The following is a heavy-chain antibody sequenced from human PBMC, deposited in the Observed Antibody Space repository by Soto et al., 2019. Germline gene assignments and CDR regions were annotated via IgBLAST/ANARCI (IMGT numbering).Heavy chain of an antibody. CDR3: ASRGCSGGSCYSPGVDY. D-gene: IGHD2-15*01. J-gene: IGHJ4*02. Sequence: GGSLRLSCAASGFTFSSYSMNWVRQAPGKGLEWVSSISSSSSYIYYADSVKGRFTISRDNAKNSLYLQMNSLRAEDTAVYYCASRGCSGGSCYSPGVDYWGQGTLVTVSS. V-gene: IGHV3-21*01. CDR2: ISSSSSYI. CDR1: GFTFSSYS.